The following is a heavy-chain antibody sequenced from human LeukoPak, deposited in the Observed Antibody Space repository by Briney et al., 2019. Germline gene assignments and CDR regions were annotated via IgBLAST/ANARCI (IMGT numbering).Heavy chain of an antibody. Sequence: ASVKVSCKASGYTFTGYYMHWVRQAPGQGLEWMGQINPNSGGTNYAQKFQGRVTTTRDTSISTAYMELSRLRSDDTAVYYCARDQWGFHYYDSSGYLVWGQGTLVTVSS. J-gene: IGHJ4*02. CDR3: ARDQWGFHYYDSSGYLV. V-gene: IGHV1-2*06. CDR2: INPNSGGT. CDR1: GYTFTGYY. D-gene: IGHD3-22*01.